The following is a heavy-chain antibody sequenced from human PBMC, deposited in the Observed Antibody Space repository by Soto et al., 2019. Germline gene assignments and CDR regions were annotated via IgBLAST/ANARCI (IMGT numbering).Heavy chain of an antibody. CDR3: AKDRELLKGVVRAADC. D-gene: IGHD3-3*01. CDR1: GFTFSNYV. Sequence: EVQLLDSGGGLVQPGGSLRLSCAASGFTFSNYVMSWVGQAPGKGLEWVSGISGSGGFTYYADSVKGRLTISRDNSNNTRYLQMNSLRAEDTAIYYCAKDRELLKGVVRAADCWGQGTLVTGSS. J-gene: IGHJ4*02. CDR2: ISGSGGFT. V-gene: IGHV3-23*01.